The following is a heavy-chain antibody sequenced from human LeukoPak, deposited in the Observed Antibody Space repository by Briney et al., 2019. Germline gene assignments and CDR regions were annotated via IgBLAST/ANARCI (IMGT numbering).Heavy chain of an antibody. D-gene: IGHD7-27*01. CDR2: ISSSSFI. CDR3: ARGHPWGLAFDY. CDR1: GFTFSSYA. Sequence: GGSLRLSCAASGFTFSSYAMSWVRQAPGKGLEWVSSISSSSFIHYADSLKGRFTISRDNAQNSLYLQMTSLRAEDTALYYCARGHPWGLAFDYWGQGTLVTVSS. V-gene: IGHV3-21*01. J-gene: IGHJ4*02.